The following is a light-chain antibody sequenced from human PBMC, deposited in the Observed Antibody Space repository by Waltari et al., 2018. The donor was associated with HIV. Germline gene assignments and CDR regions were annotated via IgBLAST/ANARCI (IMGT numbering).Light chain of an antibody. J-gene: IGLJ2*01. CDR2: KDS. CDR3: YSAADNNLGV. Sequence: SYELTQPSSVSVSPGQTARITCSGDILAKKYARWFQQKPGQAPVVVIYKDSERPSGIPGRFSGSSSGTTVTLTISGAQVEDEADYYCYSAADNNLGVFGGGTKLTVL. V-gene: IGLV3-27*01. CDR1: ILAKKY.